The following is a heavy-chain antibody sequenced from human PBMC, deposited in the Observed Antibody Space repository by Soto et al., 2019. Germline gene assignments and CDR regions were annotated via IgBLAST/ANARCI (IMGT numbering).Heavy chain of an antibody. CDR2: INPSGGST. V-gene: IGHV1-46*01. D-gene: IGHD2-2*01. CDR1: GYTFTSYY. Sequence: GASVKVSCKASGYTFTSYYMHWVRQAPGQGLEWMGIINPSGGSTSYAQKFQGRVTMTRDTSTSTVYMELSSLRSEDTAVYYCARDANEDCSSTSCYWFAPWGQGTLVPVSS. CDR3: ARDANEDCSSTSCYWFAP. J-gene: IGHJ5*02.